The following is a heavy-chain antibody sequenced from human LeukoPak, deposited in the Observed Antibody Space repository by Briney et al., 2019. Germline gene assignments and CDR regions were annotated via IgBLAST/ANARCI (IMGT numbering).Heavy chain of an antibody. Sequence: GGSLRLSCAASGFTFSSYGMHWVRQAPGKGLEWVAVIWYDGSNKYYADSVKGRFTISRDNSKNTLYLQMNSLRAEDTAVYYCATVKRDCSGGTCYSYDYWGQGTLVTVSS. D-gene: IGHD2-15*01. CDR1: GFTFSSYG. V-gene: IGHV3-33*01. J-gene: IGHJ4*02. CDR3: ATVKRDCSGGTCYSYDY. CDR2: IWYDGSNK.